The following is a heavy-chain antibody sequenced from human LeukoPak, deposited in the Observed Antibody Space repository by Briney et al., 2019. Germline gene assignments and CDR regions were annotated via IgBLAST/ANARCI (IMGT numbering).Heavy chain of an antibody. CDR1: GFSFSTYD. D-gene: IGHD2/OR15-2a*01. CDR2: ITANTRGSIT. CDR3: ARGGYFSFDY. J-gene: IGHJ4*02. Sequence: GGSLRLPCVTSGFSFSTYDMSWVRQAPGKGLEWVSGITANTRGSITYYADSVKGRFTISRDSSKDTLYLQMNSLRAEDTAVYFCARGGYFSFDYWGQGTLVTVSS. V-gene: IGHV3-23*01.